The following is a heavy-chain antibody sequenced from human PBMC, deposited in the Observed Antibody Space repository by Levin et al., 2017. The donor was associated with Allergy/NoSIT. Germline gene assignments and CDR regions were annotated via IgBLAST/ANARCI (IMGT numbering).Heavy chain of an antibody. CDR1: GGSISSYY. V-gene: IGHV4-59*01. J-gene: IGHJ2*01. D-gene: IGHD4-23*01. Sequence: SETLSLTCTVSGGSISSYYWSWIRQPPGKGLEWIGYIYYSGSTNYNPSLKSRVTISVDTSKNQFSLKLSSVTAADTAVYYCARSGGNFYWYFDLWGRGTLVTVSS. CDR3: ARSGGNFYWYFDL. CDR2: IYYSGST.